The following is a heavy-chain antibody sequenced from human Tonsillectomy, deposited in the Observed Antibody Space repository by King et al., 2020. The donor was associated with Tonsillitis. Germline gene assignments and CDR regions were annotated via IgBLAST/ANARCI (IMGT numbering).Heavy chain of an antibody. D-gene: IGHD5-24*01. V-gene: IGHV5-51*01. CDR1: GYSFTNYW. CDR2: IYLGDSDT. CDR3: ARCEEIPYDAFDI. Sequence: QLVQSGAEVKKPGESLKISCKGSGYSFTNYWIGWVRQMPGEGLEWMGIIYLGDSDTRYSPSFQGQVTISVDKSISTAYLQWSSLKASDTAMYYCARCEEIPYDAFDIWGQGTMITVSS. J-gene: IGHJ3*02.